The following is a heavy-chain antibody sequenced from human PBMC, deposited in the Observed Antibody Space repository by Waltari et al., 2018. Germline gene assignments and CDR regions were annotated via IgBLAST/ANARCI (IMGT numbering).Heavy chain of an antibody. J-gene: IGHJ3*02. CDR2: ISPILGIA. V-gene: IGHV1-69*02. Sequence: QVQLVQSGAEVKKPGSSVKVSCKASGGTFSSYTISWVRQAPGQGLEWMGRISPILGIANYAQKVQGRVTITADKATRTAYMELSSLRSEDTAVYYWARGSIAVAGPGGAFDIWGQGTMVTVSS. D-gene: IGHD6-19*01. CDR3: ARGSIAVAGPGGAFDI. CDR1: GGTFSSYT.